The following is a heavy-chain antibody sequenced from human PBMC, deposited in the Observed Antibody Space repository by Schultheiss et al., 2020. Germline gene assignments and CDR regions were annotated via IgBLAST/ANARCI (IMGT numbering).Heavy chain of an antibody. V-gene: IGHV4-59*08. D-gene: IGHD6-19*01. Sequence: SCAASGFTVSNNYMIWFRQAPGKGLEWIGYIYYSGSTYYNPSLKSRVTISVDTSKNQFSLKLSSVTAADTAVYYCASSSGWYEYYYYGMDVWGQGTTVTVSS. CDR2: IYYSGST. CDR1: GFTVSNNY. J-gene: IGHJ6*02. CDR3: ASSSGWYEYYYYGMDV.